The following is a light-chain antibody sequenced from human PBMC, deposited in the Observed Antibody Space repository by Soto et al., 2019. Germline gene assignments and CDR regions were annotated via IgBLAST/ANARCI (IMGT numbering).Light chain of an antibody. V-gene: IGLV2-8*01. Sequence: QSALTQPPSASGSPGQSVTISCTGTSSDVGGYNYVSWYQQHPGKAPKLMISEVSKRPSGVPDRFSGSKSGNTASLAVSGLQAEDGADYYCSSYVGSNNLVFGGGTKLTVL. CDR3: SSYVGSNNLV. CDR1: SSDVGGYNY. CDR2: EVS. J-gene: IGLJ2*01.